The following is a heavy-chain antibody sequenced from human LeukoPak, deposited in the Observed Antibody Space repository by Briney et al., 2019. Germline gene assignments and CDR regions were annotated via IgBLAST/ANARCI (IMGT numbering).Heavy chain of an antibody. J-gene: IGHJ6*03. CDR3: AKKGRTYTDYGGYYDYTDF. V-gene: IGHV4-59*08. Sequence: SDTQSLTCTVSGGSISSDYWTWIRQPPRKGLEWIGYMCHCWSTKYNPSLKSRVTISRCTSKNQFSLNQKSVTATDTAVYYCAKKGRTYTDYGGYYDYTDFWGQGTMVTVS. CDR1: GGSISSDY. D-gene: IGHD4-17*01. CDR2: MCHCWST.